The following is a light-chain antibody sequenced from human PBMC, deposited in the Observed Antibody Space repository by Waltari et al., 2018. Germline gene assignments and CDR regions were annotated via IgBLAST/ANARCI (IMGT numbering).Light chain of an antibody. J-gene: IGLJ3*02. CDR3: CSYAGSRTWV. Sequence: QSALTQPASVSGSPGQSISISCIGTSSDIGTFNLVSWYLQYPGTAPKLLLYDVSQRPSGVSHRVSGSKSGNTASLTISGLQAEDEAIYYCCSYAGSRTWVFGGGAKLTVL. CDR2: DVS. CDR1: SSDIGTFNL. V-gene: IGLV2-23*02.